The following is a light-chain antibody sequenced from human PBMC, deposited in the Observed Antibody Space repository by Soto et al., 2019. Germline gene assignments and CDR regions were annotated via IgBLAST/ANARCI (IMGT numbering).Light chain of an antibody. V-gene: IGKV3-11*01. J-gene: IGKJ2*01. CDR3: QQRSSWPPFT. CDR1: QSVSSY. Sequence: EMVLTQSPATLSLSPGERATLSCRASQSVSSYLVWYQQKPGQAPRVLIYDSSNRAAGIPARFSGSGSGTDFTLTITSLEPEDFAVYYCQQRSSWPPFTFGQGTKVDIK. CDR2: DSS.